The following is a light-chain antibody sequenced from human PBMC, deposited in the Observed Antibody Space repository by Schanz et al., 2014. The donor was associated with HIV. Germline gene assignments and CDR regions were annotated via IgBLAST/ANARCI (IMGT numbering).Light chain of an antibody. Sequence: IQLTQSPSTLSASVGDRVTITCRASQDISSHLAWYQQKPGKAPKVLIYDASTLQSGVPSRFSGSASGTLFTLTISCLQSEDFATYYCQQYYSSPYTFGQGTKLDIK. V-gene: IGKV1-8*01. J-gene: IGKJ2*01. CDR3: QQYYSSPYT. CDR1: QDISSH. CDR2: DAS.